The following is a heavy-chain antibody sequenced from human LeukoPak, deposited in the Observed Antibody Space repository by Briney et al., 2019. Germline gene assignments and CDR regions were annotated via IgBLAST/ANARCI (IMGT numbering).Heavy chain of an antibody. J-gene: IGHJ6*03. Sequence: GGSLRLSCTASGITFSSYPMTWVRQAPGKGLEWVSTITTEGVGTYYADSVKGRFTISRDNSKNTLYLQMNSLRAEDTAVYYCAKDTVTGKTGLFYYMDVWGKGTTVTVSS. D-gene: IGHD1/OR15-1a*01. CDR3: AKDTVTGKTGLFYYMDV. V-gene: IGHV3-23*01. CDR1: GITFSSYP. CDR2: ITTEGVGT.